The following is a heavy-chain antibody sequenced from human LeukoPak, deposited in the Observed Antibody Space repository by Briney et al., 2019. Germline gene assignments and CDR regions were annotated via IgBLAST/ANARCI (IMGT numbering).Heavy chain of an antibody. CDR3: ARDPDYYDSSGYLY. CDR2: ILYDGSNK. J-gene: IGHJ4*02. CDR1: GFTFSSYA. Sequence: QAGGPLRLSCAASGFTFSSYATHGVRQAPGKGLEWVAVILYDGSNKYYADSVKGRFTISRDNSKNTLYLQMNSLRAEDTAVHYCARDPDYYDSSGYLYWGQGTLVTVSS. D-gene: IGHD3-22*01. V-gene: IGHV3-30-3*01.